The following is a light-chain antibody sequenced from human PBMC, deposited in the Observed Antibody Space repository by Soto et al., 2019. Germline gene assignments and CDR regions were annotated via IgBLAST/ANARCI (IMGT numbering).Light chain of an antibody. CDR1: TGAVTSGYY. V-gene: IGLV7-43*01. CDR3: LLYYGGAQV. Sequence: QTVVPQEPSLTVSPGGTGTLTCASSTGAVTSGYYPNRFQQKPGQAPRALIYSITNKHSWTPARFSGSLLGGKAALTLSGVQPEDEAEYYCLLYYGGAQVFGGGTQLTVL. J-gene: IGLJ2*01. CDR2: SIT.